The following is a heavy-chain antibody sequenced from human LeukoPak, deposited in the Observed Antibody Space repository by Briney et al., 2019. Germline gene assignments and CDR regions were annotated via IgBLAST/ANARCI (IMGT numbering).Heavy chain of an antibody. J-gene: IGHJ4*02. D-gene: IGHD3-22*01. Sequence: GGSLRLSCAGSGFTFNTYNMNWVRQAPGKGLEWVSSISSSSSYIYYADSVKGRFTISRDNAKNSLYLQMNSLRAEDTAVYYCARLYDGSAYHADHFDYWGQGTLVTVSS. V-gene: IGHV3-21*01. CDR1: GFTFNTYN. CDR2: ISSSSSYI. CDR3: ARLYDGSAYHADHFDY.